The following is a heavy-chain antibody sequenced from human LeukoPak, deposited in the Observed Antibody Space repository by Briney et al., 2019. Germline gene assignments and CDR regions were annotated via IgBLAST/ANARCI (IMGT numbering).Heavy chain of an antibody. CDR3: ARAKAPYSSDWTP. V-gene: IGHV1-18*01. Sequence: ASVKVSCKASGYTFTGYGISWVRQAPGQGLEWMGWISAYNGHTNYAQKLQGRVTMTTDTSTSAAYMELRSLRSDDTAVYYCARAKAPYSSDWTPWGQGTLVTVSS. J-gene: IGHJ5*02. CDR1: GYTFTGYG. CDR2: ISAYNGHT. D-gene: IGHD6-19*01.